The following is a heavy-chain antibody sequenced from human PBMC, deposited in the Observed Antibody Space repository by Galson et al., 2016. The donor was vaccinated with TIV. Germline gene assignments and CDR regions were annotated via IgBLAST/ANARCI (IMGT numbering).Heavy chain of an antibody. CDR3: ARGGWGYSSGWSYGMDV. V-gene: IGHV3-48*01. D-gene: IGHD6-19*01. Sequence: SLRLSCAASGFTFSSYSMNWVRQAPGKGLEWVSYISSSGSTTYYADSVKGRFTISRDNAKNSLYLQMNSLRAEDTAVYYCARGGWGYSSGWSYGMDVWGQGTTVTVSS. CDR2: ISSSGSTT. CDR1: GFTFSSYS. J-gene: IGHJ6*02.